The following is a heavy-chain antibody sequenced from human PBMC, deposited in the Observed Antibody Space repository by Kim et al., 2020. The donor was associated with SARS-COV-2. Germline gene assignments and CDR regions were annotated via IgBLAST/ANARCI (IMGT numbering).Heavy chain of an antibody. CDR3: ARGGRIVEGASGVGYFDY. D-gene: IGHD2-15*01. J-gene: IGHJ4*02. V-gene: IGHV4-34*01. CDR2: INHSGST. CDR1: GGSFSGYY. Sequence: SETLSLTCAVYGGSFSGYYWSWIRQPPGKGLEWIGEINHSGSTNYNPSLKSRVTISVDTSKNQFSLKLSSVTAADTAVYYCARGGRIVEGASGVGYFDYWGQGTLVTVSS.